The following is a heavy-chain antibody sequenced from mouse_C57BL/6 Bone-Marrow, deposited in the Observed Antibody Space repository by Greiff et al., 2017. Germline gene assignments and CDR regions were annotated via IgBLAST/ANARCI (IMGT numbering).Heavy chain of an antibody. Sequence: QVQLQQPGAELVKPGASVKLSCKASGYTFTSYWMPWVKQRPGQGLEWIGEIDPSDSYTNYNQKFKGKATLTVDTSSSTAYMQLSSLTSEDSAVYYCARGSSGLYAMEYWGQGTSVTVSS. CDR3: ARGSSGLYAMEY. CDR1: GYTFTSYW. CDR2: IDPSDSYT. V-gene: IGHV1-50*01. J-gene: IGHJ4*01. D-gene: IGHD3-2*02.